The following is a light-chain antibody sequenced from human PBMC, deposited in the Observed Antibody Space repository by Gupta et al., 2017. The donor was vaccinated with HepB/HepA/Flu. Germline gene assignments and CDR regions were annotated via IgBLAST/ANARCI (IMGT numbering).Light chain of an antibody. CDR2: DVS. J-gene: IGLJ1*01. CDR3: SSYTRSSTLGV. Sequence: QSALTQPASVSGSPGPSITISCTGTSSDVGDYNYVSWYQQHPGKAPKLMIYDVSNRPSGVSNRFSGSKSGNTASLTISGLQAEDEADYYCSSYTRSSTLGVFGTGTKVTVL. CDR1: SSDVGDYNY. V-gene: IGLV2-14*03.